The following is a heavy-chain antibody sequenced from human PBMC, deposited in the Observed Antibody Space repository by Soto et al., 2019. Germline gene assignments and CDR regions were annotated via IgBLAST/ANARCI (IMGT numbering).Heavy chain of an antibody. CDR2: TRNKANSYTT. CDR1: GFTFSDHY. CDR3: ARGYGSGSYYYYGMDV. V-gene: IGHV3-72*01. Sequence: PVGSLRLSCAASGFTFSDHYMDWVRQAPGKGLEWVGRTRNKANSYTTEYAASVKGRFTISRDDSKNSLYLQMNSLKTEDTAVYYCARGYGSGSYYYYGMDVWGQGTTVTVSS. D-gene: IGHD3-10*01. J-gene: IGHJ6*02.